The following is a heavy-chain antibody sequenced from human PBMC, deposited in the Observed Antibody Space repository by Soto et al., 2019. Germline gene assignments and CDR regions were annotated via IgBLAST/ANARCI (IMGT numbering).Heavy chain of an antibody. CDR3: AVSRDGYSMDV. CDR2: IYYSGST. Sequence: QVQLQESGPGLVKPSQTLSLTCTVSGGSISSGGYYWSWILQHPVKGLEWIGYIYYSGSTYYNPSLKSRVTISVDTSKDQFSLKLSSVTAADTAVYYCAVSRDGYSMDVWGQGTTVTVSS. J-gene: IGHJ6*02. D-gene: IGHD2-2*01. V-gene: IGHV4-31*03. CDR1: GGSISSGGYY.